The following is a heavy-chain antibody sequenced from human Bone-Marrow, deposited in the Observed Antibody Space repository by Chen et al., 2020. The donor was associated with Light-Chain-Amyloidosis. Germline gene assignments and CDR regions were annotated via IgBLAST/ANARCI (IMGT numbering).Heavy chain of an antibody. Sequence: EVQLEQSGPEVKKPGDSLKISCKGSGNTFPNYWIGWVRQMPGKGLEWMGVIYPDDSDARYSPSFEGQVTISADKSITTAYLQWRSLKASDTAMYYCARRRDGYNFDYWGQGTLVTVSS. D-gene: IGHD5-12*01. J-gene: IGHJ4*02. CDR1: GNTFPNYW. V-gene: IGHV5-51*01. CDR3: ARRRDGYNFDY. CDR2: IYPDDSDA.